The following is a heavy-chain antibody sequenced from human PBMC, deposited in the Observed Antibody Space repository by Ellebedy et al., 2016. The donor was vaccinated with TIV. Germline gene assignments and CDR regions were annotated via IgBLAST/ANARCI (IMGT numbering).Heavy chain of an antibody. J-gene: IGHJ4*02. D-gene: IGHD6-6*01. CDR1: GFTFSTYW. CDR3: VRAIGTSSSY. CDR2: IKQDGSEK. V-gene: IGHV3-7*01. Sequence: GGSLRLXXAASGFTFSTYWMHWVRQAPGKGLEWVANIKQDGSEKYYVDSVKGRFTISRDNAKNSLYLQMNSLRAEDTAVYYCVRAIGTSSSYWGQGTLVTVSS.